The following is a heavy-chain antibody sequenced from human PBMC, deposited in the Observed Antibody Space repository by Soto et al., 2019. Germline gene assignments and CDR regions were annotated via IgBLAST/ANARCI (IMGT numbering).Heavy chain of an antibody. J-gene: IGHJ6*02. CDR1: RFSLSTSGVG. Sequence: GLTLVNTTHTLTLTCTFSRFSLSTSGVGVGWVRRPPAKTLDWLAPINSNDKKSLSTSLTSSPTTTKKTSKKQVVLTITNMDTVHTYTYLCTNIGGSGLYGMDVWGQGTTVTAPS. CDR2: INSNDKK. D-gene: IGHD3-10*01. V-gene: IGHV2-5*01. CDR3: TNIGGSGLYGMDV.